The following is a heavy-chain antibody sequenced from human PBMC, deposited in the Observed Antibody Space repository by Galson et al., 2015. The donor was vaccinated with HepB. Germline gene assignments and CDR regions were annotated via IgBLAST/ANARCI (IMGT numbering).Heavy chain of an antibody. CDR3: ARDSGYESSGYMPGGDY. D-gene: IGHD5-24*01. CDR1: GFIFRTHA. CDR2: ISYAGSEK. Sequence: SLRLSCAASGFIFRTHAMHWVRQAPGKGLEWVAVISYAGSEKYSADFLKGRFSISRDNSKDTLYLQMSSLRTEDTAVYYCARDSGYESSGYMPGGDYWGQGTLVIVSS. V-gene: IGHV3-30*04. J-gene: IGHJ4*02.